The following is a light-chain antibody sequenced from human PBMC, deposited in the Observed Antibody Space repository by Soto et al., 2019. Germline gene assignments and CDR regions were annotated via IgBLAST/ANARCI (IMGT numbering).Light chain of an antibody. V-gene: IGLV2-14*03. CDR3: TSWTTSTTMI. CDR1: SSDIGAYNF. J-gene: IGLJ2*01. CDR2: DVN. Sequence: QSALTQPASVSGSPGQLITISCTGTSSDIGAYNFVSWYQQHPGKAPKLMLYDVNIRPSGVSIRFSGSKSGNTASLTISGLQAEDEADYYCTSWTTSTTMIFGGGTKLTVL.